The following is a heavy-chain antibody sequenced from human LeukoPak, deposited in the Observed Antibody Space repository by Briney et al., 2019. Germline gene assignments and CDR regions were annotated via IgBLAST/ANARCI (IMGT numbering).Heavy chain of an antibody. CDR3: AKAKDATGWYAAPFDH. CDR2: LSGRGDRT. J-gene: IGHJ5*02. Sequence: GGSLRLSCAASGFTFGSYGKNWVRHAPGKGREGVSGLSGRGDRTYYADSVKGRLTISRDNSKNTLYLQVNSRRADDTAVYFCAKAKDATGWYAAPFDHWGQGTLVAVSA. V-gene: IGHV3-23*01. D-gene: IGHD6-19*01. CDR1: GFTFGSYG.